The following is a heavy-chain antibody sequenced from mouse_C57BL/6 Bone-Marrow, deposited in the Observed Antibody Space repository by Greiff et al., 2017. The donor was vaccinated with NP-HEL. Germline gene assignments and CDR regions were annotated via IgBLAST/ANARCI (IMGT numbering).Heavy chain of an antibody. V-gene: IGHV7-1*01. Sequence: EVQGVESGGGLVQSGRSLRLSCATSGFTFSDFYMEWVRQAPGTGLEWIAASRNKANDYTTEYSASVKGRFIVYRDTSQSILYLQMNALRAEDTAIYYCARDGGYDAMDYWGQGTSVTVSS. CDR2: SRNKANDYTT. CDR3: ARDGGYDAMDY. J-gene: IGHJ4*01. CDR1: GFTFSDFY.